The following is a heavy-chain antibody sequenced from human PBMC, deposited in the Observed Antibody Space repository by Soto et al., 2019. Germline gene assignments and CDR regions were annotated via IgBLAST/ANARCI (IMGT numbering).Heavy chain of an antibody. J-gene: IGHJ6*02. CDR1: GGSISSGGYY. Sequence: SETLSLTCTVSGGSISSGGYYWSWIRQHPGKGLEWIGYIYYSGSTYYNPSLKSRVTISVDTSKNQFSLKLSSVTAADTAVYYCARSSGVLEWSYYHYYVMDVWGQGTKVTVSS. CDR2: IYYSGST. D-gene: IGHD3-3*01. V-gene: IGHV4-31*03. CDR3: ARSSGVLEWSYYHYYVMDV.